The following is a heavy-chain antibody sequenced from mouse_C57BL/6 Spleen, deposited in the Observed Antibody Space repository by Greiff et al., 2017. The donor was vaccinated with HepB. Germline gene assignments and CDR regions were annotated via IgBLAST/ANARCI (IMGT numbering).Heavy chain of an antibody. V-gene: IGHV3-6*01. CDR1: GYSITSGYY. Sequence: EVQLQQSGPGLVKPSQSLSLTCSVTGYSITSGYYWNWIRQFPGNKLEWMGYISYDGSNNYNPSLKNRISITRDTSKNQFFMKLNSVTTEDTATYYCARAPHGSSYWYFDVWGTGTTVTVSS. D-gene: IGHD1-1*01. CDR2: ISYDGSN. J-gene: IGHJ1*03. CDR3: ARAPHGSSYWYFDV.